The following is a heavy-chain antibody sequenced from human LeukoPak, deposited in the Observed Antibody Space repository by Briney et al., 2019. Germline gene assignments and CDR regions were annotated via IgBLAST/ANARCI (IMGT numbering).Heavy chain of an antibody. CDR2: ISGSGGST. CDR1: GFTFSSYA. V-gene: IGHV3-23*01. CDR3: AKALRAYGGNSPYYYYAMDV. D-gene: IGHD4-23*01. Sequence: GGSLRLSCAASGFTFSSYAMSWVRQAPGKGLEWVSAISGSGGSTYFADSVKGQFTISRDNSKNTLYLQMNSLRAEDTAVYYCAKALRAYGGNSPYYYYAMDVWGQGTTVTVSS. J-gene: IGHJ6*02.